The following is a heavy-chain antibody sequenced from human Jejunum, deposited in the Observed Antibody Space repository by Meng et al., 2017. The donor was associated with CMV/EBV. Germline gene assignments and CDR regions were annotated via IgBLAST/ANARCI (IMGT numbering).Heavy chain of an antibody. CDR2: IKQDGNEK. D-gene: IGHD3-10*01. Sequence: SSYSMSWVRQAPGKGLEWVANIKQDGNEKYYVDSVKGRFTISRDNAKNSLYLQMNSLRAEDTAVYYCARDWGHFSGSGSYYSRFDYWGQGTLVTVSS. V-gene: IGHV3-7*01. CDR3: ARDWGHFSGSGSYYSRFDY. CDR1: SSYS. J-gene: IGHJ4*02.